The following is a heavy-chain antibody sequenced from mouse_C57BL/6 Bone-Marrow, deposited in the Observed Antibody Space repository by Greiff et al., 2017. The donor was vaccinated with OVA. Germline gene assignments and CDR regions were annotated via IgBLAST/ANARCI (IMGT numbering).Heavy chain of an antibody. CDR1: GYTFTSYW. CDR3: ATVITTVVDWYFDV. D-gene: IGHD1-1*01. V-gene: IGHV1-52*01. Sequence: QVQLQQPGAELVRPGSSVKLSCKASGYTFTSYWMHWVKQRPIQGLEWIGNIDPSDSETHYNQKFKDKATLTVDKSSSTAYMQLSSLTSEDSAVYYCATVITTVVDWYFDVWGTGTTVTVSS. J-gene: IGHJ1*03. CDR2: IDPSDSET.